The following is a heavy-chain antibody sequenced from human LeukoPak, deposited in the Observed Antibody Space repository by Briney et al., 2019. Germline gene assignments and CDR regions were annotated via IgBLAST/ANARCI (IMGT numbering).Heavy chain of an antibody. CDR3: ARNPHDYGDSRFDY. CDR1: GGSISNYY. D-gene: IGHD4-17*01. J-gene: IGHJ4*02. V-gene: IGHV4-59*01. CDR2: IYYSGST. Sequence: SETLSLTCTVSGGSISNYYWTWIRQPPGKGLEWIGYIYYSGSTNYNPSLESRVTISVDTSKNQFSLKLSSVTAADTAVYYCARNPHDYGDSRFDYWGQGTLVTVSS.